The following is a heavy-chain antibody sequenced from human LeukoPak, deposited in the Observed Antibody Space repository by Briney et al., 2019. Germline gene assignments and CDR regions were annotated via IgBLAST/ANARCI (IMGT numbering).Heavy chain of an antibody. J-gene: IGHJ5*02. CDR1: GYTFTNLG. V-gene: IGHV1-18*01. Sequence: GASVKVSCKASGYTFTNLGISWVRQAPGQGLEWMGWISAYNGNTNYAQKLQGRVTMTTDTSTSTAYMELRSLRSDDTAVYYCARVAQRGVIFNWFDPWGQGTLVTVSS. D-gene: IGHD3-10*01. CDR2: ISAYNGNT. CDR3: ARVAQRGVIFNWFDP.